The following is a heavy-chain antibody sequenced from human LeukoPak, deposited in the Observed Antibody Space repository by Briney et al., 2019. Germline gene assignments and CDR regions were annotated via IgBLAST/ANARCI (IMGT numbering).Heavy chain of an antibody. CDR3: ARSYGSGSPYYYMDV. CDR1: GYSISSGYY. J-gene: IGHJ6*03. V-gene: IGHV4-38-2*01. D-gene: IGHD3-10*01. Sequence: PSETLSLTCAVSGYSISSGYYWGWIRQPPGKGLEWIGSIYHSGSTYYNPSLKSRATISVDTSKNQFSLKLSSVTAADSSVYYCARSYGSGSPYYYMDVWGKGTTVTVSS. CDR2: IYHSGST.